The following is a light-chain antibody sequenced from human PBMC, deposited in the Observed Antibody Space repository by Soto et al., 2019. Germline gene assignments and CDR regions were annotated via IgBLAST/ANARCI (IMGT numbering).Light chain of an antibody. CDR3: SAWDDSLNDFV. CDR2: RND. J-gene: IGLJ1*01. V-gene: IGLV1-47*01. Sequence: QSGLTQPPSASGTPGQTVTLSCSGSSSNIGRDFVYWYQQLPGTAPKLLMYRNDQRPSGVSDRFSGSKSGTSASLAISGLRSEDEADYFCSAWDDSLNDFVFGTGTKVNV. CDR1: SSNIGRDF.